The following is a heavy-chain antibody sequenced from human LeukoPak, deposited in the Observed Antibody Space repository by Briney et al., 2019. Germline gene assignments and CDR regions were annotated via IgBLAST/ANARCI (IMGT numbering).Heavy chain of an antibody. D-gene: IGHD3-10*01. CDR3: ALEDGDTPFGAFDV. V-gene: IGHV3-33*01. J-gene: IGHJ3*01. Sequence: GGSLRLSCAASGLTFSSYGIHWVRQAPGKGLEWVTVIWYDGSKRYYADSVKGRFTISRDNSKNTLYLQMNGLTAEDTAVYYCALEDGDTPFGAFDVWGQGTMVTVSS. CDR1: GLTFSSYG. CDR2: IWYDGSKR.